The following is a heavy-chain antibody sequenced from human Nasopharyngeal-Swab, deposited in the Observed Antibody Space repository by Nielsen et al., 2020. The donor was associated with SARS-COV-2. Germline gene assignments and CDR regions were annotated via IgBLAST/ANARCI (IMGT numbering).Heavy chain of an antibody. Sequence: SETLSLTCAVYGGSFSGYYWSWIRQPPGKGLEWIGEINHSGSTNYNPSLKSRVTISVDTSKNQFSLKLSSVTAADTAMYYCARVDGIAAAFDYWGQGTLVTVSS. D-gene: IGHD6-13*01. CDR3: ARVDGIAAAFDY. CDR1: GGSFSGYY. V-gene: IGHV4-34*01. J-gene: IGHJ4*02. CDR2: INHSGST.